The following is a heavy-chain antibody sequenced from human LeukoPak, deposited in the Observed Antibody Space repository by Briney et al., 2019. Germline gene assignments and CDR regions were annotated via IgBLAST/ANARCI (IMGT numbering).Heavy chain of an antibody. V-gene: IGHV1-18*01. CDR1: GYTFTSYA. D-gene: IGHD2-2*01. CDR2: ISAYNGNT. Sequence: ASVKVSCKASGYTFTSYAMNWVRQAPGQGPEWMGWISAYNGNTNYAQKLQGRVTMTTDTSTSTAYMELSSLRSEDTAVYYCARALGCSSTSCYSWFDPWGQGTLVTVSS. CDR3: ARALGCSSTSCYSWFDP. J-gene: IGHJ5*02.